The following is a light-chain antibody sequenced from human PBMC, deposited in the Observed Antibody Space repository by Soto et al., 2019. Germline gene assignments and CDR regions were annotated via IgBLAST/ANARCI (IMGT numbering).Light chain of an antibody. V-gene: IGKV1-5*03. CDR3: QHYNSYSEA. CDR2: KAS. CDR1: QDIDSW. Sequence: DIQMTQSPSSVSASVGDTVTITCRASQDIDSWLAWYQQKPGKAPKLLIYKASTLKSGVPSRFSGSGSGTEFTLTISSLQPDDFATYYCQHYNSYSEAFGQGTKVDIK. J-gene: IGKJ1*01.